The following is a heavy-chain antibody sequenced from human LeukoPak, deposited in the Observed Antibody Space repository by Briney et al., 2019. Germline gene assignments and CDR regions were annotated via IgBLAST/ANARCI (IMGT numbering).Heavy chain of an antibody. Sequence: SETLSLTCTVSGGSISSYYWSWIRQPAGKGLEWIGRIYTSGSTNYNPSLKSRVTMSVDTSKNQFSLKLSSVTAADTAVYYCARGWVYYDFWSGSPNDAFDIWGQGTMVTVSS. D-gene: IGHD3-3*01. CDR3: ARGWVYYDFWSGSPNDAFDI. V-gene: IGHV4-4*07. CDR1: GGSISSYY. J-gene: IGHJ3*02. CDR2: IYTSGST.